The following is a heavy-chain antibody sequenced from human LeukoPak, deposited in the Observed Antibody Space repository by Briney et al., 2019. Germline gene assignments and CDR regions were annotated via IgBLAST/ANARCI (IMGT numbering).Heavy chain of an antibody. J-gene: IGHJ4*02. CDR1: GGSISSGSYY. Sequence: PSQTLSLTCTVSGGSISSGSYYWSWIRQPAGKGLEWIGRIFTSGSTKYNPSLKSRVTISVDTSKNQFSLKLSSVTAADTAVYYCARFRTDDTSGYYGGSFDYWGQGTLVTVSS. CDR3: ARFRTDDTSGYYGGSFDY. D-gene: IGHD3-22*01. V-gene: IGHV4-61*02. CDR2: IFTSGST.